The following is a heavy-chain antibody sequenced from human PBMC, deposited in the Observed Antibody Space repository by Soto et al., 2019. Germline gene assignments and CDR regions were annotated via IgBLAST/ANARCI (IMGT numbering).Heavy chain of an antibody. V-gene: IGHV3-7*04. CDR1: GFTFSNSW. J-gene: IGHJ4*02. CDR2: IKEDASEI. CDR3: ARDYYDSSGYYPRFDY. D-gene: IGHD3-22*01. Sequence: GGSLRLSCAASGFTFSNSWMSWVRQAPGKGLEWVANIKEDASEIHYVDSVKGRFTISRDNAKNCLYLQMSSLRVEDTGVYYCARDYYDSSGYYPRFDYWGQGTLVTVSS.